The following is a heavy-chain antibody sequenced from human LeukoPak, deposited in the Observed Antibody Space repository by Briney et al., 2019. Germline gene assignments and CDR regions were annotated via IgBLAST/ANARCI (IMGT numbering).Heavy chain of an antibody. CDR2: IIPILGIA. CDR1: GGTFSSYA. J-gene: IGHJ4*02. V-gene: IGHV1-69*04. D-gene: IGHD6-13*01. Sequence: SVKVSCKASGGTFSSYAISWVRQAPGQGREGMGRIIPILGIANYAQKFQGRVTINSDKTTSTANMELSSQRAEDTAVYYCANLLAAAGTDYWGQGTLVTVSS. CDR3: ANLLAAAGTDY.